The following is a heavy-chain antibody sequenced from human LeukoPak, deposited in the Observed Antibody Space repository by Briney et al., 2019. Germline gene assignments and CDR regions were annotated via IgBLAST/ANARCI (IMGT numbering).Heavy chain of an antibody. J-gene: IGHJ3*02. CDR1: GGSMRSHY. CDR3: ARLINNDNSGDADTFDM. D-gene: IGHD3-22*01. CDR2: IDYSGIT. V-gene: IGHV4-59*11. Sequence: PSETLSLTCTVSGGSMRSHYWSWIRQTPGKGLEWIGYIDYSGITRYNPSLQSRVTISVDTSKNQFSLKLTSVTATDTAVYYCARLINNDNSGDADTFDMWGQGTVVTVFS.